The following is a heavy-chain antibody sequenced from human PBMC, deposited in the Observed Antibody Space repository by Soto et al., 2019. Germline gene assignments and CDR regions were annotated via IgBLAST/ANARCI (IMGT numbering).Heavy chain of an antibody. CDR3: AKEWLGGFRWFDP. V-gene: IGHV3-30*18. J-gene: IGHJ5*02. D-gene: IGHD3-10*01. CDR2: ISYDGSNK. Sequence: GGSLRLSCAASGFTFNTHGMHWVRQTPGKGLEWVAFISYDGSNKYYADSVKGRFTISKDNSKNTLYLQMNSLRAEDTAVYYCAKEWLGGFRWFDPWGQGTLVTVSS. CDR1: GFTFNTHG.